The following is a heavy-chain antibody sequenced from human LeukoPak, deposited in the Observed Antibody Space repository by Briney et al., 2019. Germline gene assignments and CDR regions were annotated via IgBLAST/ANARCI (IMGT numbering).Heavy chain of an antibody. CDR1: GFSFSTYG. J-gene: IGHJ4*02. CDR2: IWYDGSNK. CDR3: ARGYYHDSGTGLDYFDY. D-gene: IGHD3-10*01. Sequence: PGRSQTLSCAASGFSFSTYGMHWVRQAPGKGLEWVALIWYDGSNKYYADSVKGRFTISRDNSKNTVYLQMNSLTSDDTSLYYCARGYYHDSGTGLDYFDYWGQGTLVTGSS. V-gene: IGHV3-33*01.